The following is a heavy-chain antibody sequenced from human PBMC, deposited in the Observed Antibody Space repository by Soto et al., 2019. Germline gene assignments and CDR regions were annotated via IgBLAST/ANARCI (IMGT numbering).Heavy chain of an antibody. J-gene: IGHJ3*02. CDR3: ARKHGGAGITMIVVARGAFDI. D-gene: IGHD3-22*01. Sequence: PSETLSLTCTVSGGSFSPNYWSWIRQPPGKGLEWIRNKNYSGSTNYNPSLKSRVTISVDTSKNQFSLKLSSVTAADTAVYYCARKHGGAGITMIVVARGAFDICGQGTMVTVS. V-gene: IGHV4-59*08. CDR2: KNYSGST. CDR1: GGSFSPNY.